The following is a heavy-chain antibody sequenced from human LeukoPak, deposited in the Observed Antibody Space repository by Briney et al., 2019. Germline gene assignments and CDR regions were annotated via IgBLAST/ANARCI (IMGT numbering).Heavy chain of an antibody. D-gene: IGHD4-17*01. CDR3: ARDLGVTTNDY. Sequence: PGRSLRLSCAASGFTFSSYAMHWVRQAPGKGLEWVAVISYDGSNEYYADSVKGRFTISRDNSKNTLYLQMNSLRAEDTAVYYCARDLGVTTNDYWGQGTLVTVSS. CDR1: GFTFSSYA. CDR2: ISYDGSNE. V-gene: IGHV3-30-3*01. J-gene: IGHJ4*02.